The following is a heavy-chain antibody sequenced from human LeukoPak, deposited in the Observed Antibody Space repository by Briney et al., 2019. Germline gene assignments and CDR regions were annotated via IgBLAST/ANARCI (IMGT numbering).Heavy chain of an antibody. CDR1: VGSISNYY. CDR3: ARGRSHFDY. V-gene: IGHV4-59*01. J-gene: IGHJ4*02. Sequence: SETLSLTCTVSVGSISNYYWSWIRQPPGKGLEWIGYIYYSGSTNYNPSLKSRVTISVDTSKNQSSLKLSSVTAADTAVYYCARGRSHFDYWGQGTLVTVSS. CDR2: IYYSGST.